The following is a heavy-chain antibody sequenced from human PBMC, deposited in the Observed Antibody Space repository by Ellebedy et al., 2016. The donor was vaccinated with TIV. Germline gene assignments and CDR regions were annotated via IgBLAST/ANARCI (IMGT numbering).Heavy chain of an antibody. CDR3: ARDVYSRGDY. J-gene: IGHJ4*02. CDR2: ISSGSNYI. CDR1: GFSFTSYS. V-gene: IGHV3-21*01. D-gene: IGHD6-13*01. Sequence: GGSLRLXXAASGFSFTSYSMTWVRQAPGKGLEWVSSISSGSNYIYYGDSVKGRFTISRDNAKNTLYLQMDTLRGEDTAVYYCARDVYSRGDYWGQGTLVTVSS.